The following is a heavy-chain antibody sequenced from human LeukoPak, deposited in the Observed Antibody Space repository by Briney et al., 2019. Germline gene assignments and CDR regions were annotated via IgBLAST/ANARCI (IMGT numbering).Heavy chain of an antibody. D-gene: IGHD2-8*01. CDR3: AREGYCTNGVCYTWGFDY. Sequence: ASVKVSCKASGYTFTSYGVSWVRQAPGQGLEWMAWISPYNDDTNYAQRLQGRVTMTTDTSTSTAYMELRSLRSDDTAVYYCAREGYCTNGVCYTWGFDYWGQGTLVTVSS. CDR2: ISPYNDDT. CDR1: GYTFTSYG. V-gene: IGHV1-18*01. J-gene: IGHJ4*02.